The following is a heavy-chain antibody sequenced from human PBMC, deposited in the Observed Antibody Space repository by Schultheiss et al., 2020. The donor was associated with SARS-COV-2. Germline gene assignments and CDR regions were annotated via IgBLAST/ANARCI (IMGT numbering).Heavy chain of an antibody. CDR1: GGSISSYY. V-gene: IGHV4-59*01. Sequence: GSLRLSCTVSGGSISSYYWSWIRQPPGKGLEWIGYIYYSGSTNYNPSLKSRVTISVDTSKNQFSLKLSSVTAADTAVYYCARGYCSGGSCLYYYYGMDVWGQGTTVTVSS. CDR2: IYYSGST. D-gene: IGHD2-15*01. J-gene: IGHJ6*02. CDR3: ARGYCSGGSCLYYYYGMDV.